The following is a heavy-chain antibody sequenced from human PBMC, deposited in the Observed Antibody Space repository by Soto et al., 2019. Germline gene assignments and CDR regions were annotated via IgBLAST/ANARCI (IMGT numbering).Heavy chain of an antibody. V-gene: IGHV1-18*01. Sequence: GASVKVSCKASGYTFTSYGISWVRQAPGQGLEWMGWISAYNGNTNYAQKLQGRVTMTTDTSTSTAYMELRSLRSDDTAVYYCAREGSEYLLLPPFYYYYGMDVWGQGTTVTVSS. CDR2: ISAYNGNT. J-gene: IGHJ6*02. D-gene: IGHD2-2*01. CDR1: GYTFTSYG. CDR3: AREGSEYLLLPPFYYYYGMDV.